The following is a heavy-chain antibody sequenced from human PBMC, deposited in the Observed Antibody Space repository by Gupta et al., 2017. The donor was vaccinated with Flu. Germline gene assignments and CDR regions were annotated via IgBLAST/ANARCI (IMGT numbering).Heavy chain of an antibody. CDR3: VKDAGYGEYAF. Sequence: EVQLLESGGDFAQPGGSLRLSCAASGLTFSAFGMRWVRQAPGKGLEWVSTISGGTTSYADSVKGRFTISRDTSKRTLLLQMDSLRAEDTAVYYCVKDAGYGEYAFWGQGTLVTVSS. CDR2: ISGGTT. CDR1: GLTFSAFG. V-gene: IGHV3-23*01. J-gene: IGHJ1*01. D-gene: IGHD4-17*01.